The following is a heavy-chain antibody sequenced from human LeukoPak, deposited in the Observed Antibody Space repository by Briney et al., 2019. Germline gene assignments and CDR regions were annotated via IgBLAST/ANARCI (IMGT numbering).Heavy chain of an antibody. CDR1: GFMFSSYE. CDR2: ISSSGSTI. CDR3: AGSAYYRDFDY. J-gene: IGHJ4*02. D-gene: IGHD3-22*01. Sequence: GGSLRLSCAASGFMFSSYEMNWVRQAPGKGLEWVSYISSSGSTIYYADSVKGRFTISRDNAKNSLSLQMNSLRAEDTAVYYCAGSAYYRDFDYWGQGTLVTVSS. V-gene: IGHV3-48*03.